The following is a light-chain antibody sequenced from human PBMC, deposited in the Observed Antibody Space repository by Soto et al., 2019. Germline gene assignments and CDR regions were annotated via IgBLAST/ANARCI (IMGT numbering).Light chain of an antibody. CDR2: AAS. Sequence: DIQMTQSPSSLSASVGDRVTITCRASQNINTYLNWCQQKPGKAPNLLIFAASSLQSGVPSRFSGSGSGTDFTLTISSLQLEDFATYYCQQSYSTPYTFGQGTKVDIK. V-gene: IGKV1-39*01. CDR1: QNINTY. J-gene: IGKJ2*01. CDR3: QQSYSTPYT.